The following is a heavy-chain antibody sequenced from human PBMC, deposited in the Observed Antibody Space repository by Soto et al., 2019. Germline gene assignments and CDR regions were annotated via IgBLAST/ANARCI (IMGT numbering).Heavy chain of an antibody. Sequence: PSQTLSLTCAISGDSVSSNSAAWNWIRQSPSRGLEWLGRTYYRSKWYNDYAVSVKSRITINPDTSKNQFSLQLNSVTPEDTAVYYCARDFYSSSSYYYYYYGMDVWGQGTTVTSP. J-gene: IGHJ6*02. D-gene: IGHD6-6*01. CDR3: ARDFYSSSSYYYYYYGMDV. V-gene: IGHV6-1*01. CDR1: GDSVSSNSAA. CDR2: TYYRSKWYN.